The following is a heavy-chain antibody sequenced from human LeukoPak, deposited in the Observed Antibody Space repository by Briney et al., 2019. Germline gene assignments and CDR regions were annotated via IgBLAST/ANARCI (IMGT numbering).Heavy chain of an antibody. CDR1: GGSTSSYY. V-gene: IGHV4-59*01. Sequence: SSETLSLTCTVSGGSTSSYYWSWIRQPPGKGLKWIGYIYYSGSTNYNPSLKSRVTISVDTSKNQFSLKLSSVTAADTAVYYCARVTVLGIRRWFDPWGQGTLVTVSS. J-gene: IGHJ5*02. D-gene: IGHD7-27*01. CDR3: ARVTVLGIRRWFDP. CDR2: IYYSGST.